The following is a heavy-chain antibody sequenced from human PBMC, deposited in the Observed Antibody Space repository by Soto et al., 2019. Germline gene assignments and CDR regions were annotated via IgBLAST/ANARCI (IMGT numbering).Heavy chain of an antibody. J-gene: IGHJ4*02. V-gene: IGHV1-69*19. CDR3: ARDNRDFWSDTYFDY. D-gene: IGHD3-3*01. Sequence: QVQLVQSGAEVKKPGSSVKVSCKASGGTFSSYAISWVRQAPGQGLEWMGGIIPIFGTANYAQKFQGRVTITADESTSTAYMELSSLRSENTVVYYCARDNRDFWSDTYFDYWGQGTLVTVSS. CDR1: GGTFSSYA. CDR2: IIPIFGTA.